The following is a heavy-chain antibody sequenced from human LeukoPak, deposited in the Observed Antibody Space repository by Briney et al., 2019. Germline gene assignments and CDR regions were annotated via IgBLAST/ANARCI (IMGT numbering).Heavy chain of an antibody. CDR3: AREDTYYDFWSGYYGTNWFDP. Sequence: ASVKVSCTASGYTFTSYGISWVRQAPGQGLEWMGWISAYNGNTNYAQKLQGRVTMTTDTSTSTAYMELRSLRSDDTAVYYCAREDTYYDFWSGYYGTNWFDPWGQGTLVTVSS. J-gene: IGHJ5*02. V-gene: IGHV1-18*01. CDR1: GYTFTSYG. D-gene: IGHD3-3*01. CDR2: ISAYNGNT.